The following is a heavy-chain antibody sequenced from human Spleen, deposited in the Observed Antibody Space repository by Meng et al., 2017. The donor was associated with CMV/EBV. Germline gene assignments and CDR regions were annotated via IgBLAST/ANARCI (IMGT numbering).Heavy chain of an antibody. CDR3: TRHRYFDL. CDR2: IYPANSET. Sequence: KVSCKGSGYTFTAYWIGWVRQMPGKGLEWMGIIYPANSETRYSPSFQGQVTISADKSINTAYLQWSSLKASDTAMYYCTRHRYFDLWGRGTLVTVSS. CDR1: GYTFTAYW. V-gene: IGHV5-51*01. J-gene: IGHJ2*01.